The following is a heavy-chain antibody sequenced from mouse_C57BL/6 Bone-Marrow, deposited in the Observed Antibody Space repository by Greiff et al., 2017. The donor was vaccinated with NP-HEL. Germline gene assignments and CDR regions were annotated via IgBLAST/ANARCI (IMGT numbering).Heavy chain of an antibody. Sequence: QVQLQQSGPELVKPGASVKISCKASGYSFTSYYIHWVKQRPGQGLEWIGWIYPGCGNTKYNEKFKGKATLTADTSSSTAYMQLSSLTSEDSAVYYCARGGNCGTAYPMDYWGQGTSVTVSS. CDR1: GYSFTSYY. J-gene: IGHJ4*01. D-gene: IGHD2-1*01. V-gene: IGHV1-66*01. CDR2: IYPGCGNT. CDR3: ARGGNCGTAYPMDY.